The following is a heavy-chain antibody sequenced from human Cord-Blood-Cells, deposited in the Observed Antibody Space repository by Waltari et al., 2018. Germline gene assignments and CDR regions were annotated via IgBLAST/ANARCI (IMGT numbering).Heavy chain of an antibody. CDR3: ARGGYCSGGSCYFDY. J-gene: IGHJ4*02. Sequence: QVQLVQSGAEVKKPGSSVTVSCKASGGTFSSYAISWVRQSPGQGLEWTGGIIPIFGTANYAQKLQGSVTITADESTSTAYMELSSLRSEDTAVYYCARGGYCSGGSCYFDYWGQGTLVTVSS. CDR2: IIPIFGTA. V-gene: IGHV1-69*01. D-gene: IGHD2-15*01. CDR1: GGTFSSYA.